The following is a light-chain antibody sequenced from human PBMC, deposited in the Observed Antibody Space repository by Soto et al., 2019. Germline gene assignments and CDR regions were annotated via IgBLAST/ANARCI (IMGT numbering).Light chain of an antibody. CDR2: GAS. V-gene: IGKV3-15*01. CDR1: QSVNNN. J-gene: IGKJ3*01. Sequence: EIVMTQSPATLSVSPGERATLSCRASQSVNNNLAWYQQKPGQAPRLLIYGASIRATGIPARFSGSESGTEFTLTISSLQSEDFAVYYCQQYNNWPLFTFGPGTKVDSK. CDR3: QQYNNWPLFT.